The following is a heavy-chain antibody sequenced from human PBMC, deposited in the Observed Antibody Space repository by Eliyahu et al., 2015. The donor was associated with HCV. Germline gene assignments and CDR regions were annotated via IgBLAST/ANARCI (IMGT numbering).Heavy chain of an antibody. Sequence: EVQLLESGGGLVQPGGSLRLSCAASGFTFSSYAMRWVRQAPGKGLKWVSTISGSGGNTYYADSVKGRFTISRDNSKNTLYLQMSSLRAEDTAVYYCAKDKSIAAADDYWGQGTLVTVSS. J-gene: IGHJ4*02. CDR1: GFTFSSYA. D-gene: IGHD6-13*01. CDR2: ISGSGGNT. CDR3: AKDKSIAAADDY. V-gene: IGHV3-23*01.